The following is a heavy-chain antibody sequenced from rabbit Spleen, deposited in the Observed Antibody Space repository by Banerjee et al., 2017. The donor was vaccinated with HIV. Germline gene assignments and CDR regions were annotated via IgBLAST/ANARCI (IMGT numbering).Heavy chain of an antibody. V-gene: IGHV1S45*01. CDR1: GFDFSTNYW. CDR2: MTTVNEIT. D-gene: IGHD2-1*01. CDR3: ARNTGDVTAL. Sequence: EQLEESGGGLVKPEGSLTLTCTASGFDFSTNYWICWVRQAPGKGLEWIACMTTVNEITAYATWAKGRFTVSKTSSTTVTLQTTSLTAADTATYACARNTGDVTALWGQGTLVTVS. J-gene: IGHJ3*01.